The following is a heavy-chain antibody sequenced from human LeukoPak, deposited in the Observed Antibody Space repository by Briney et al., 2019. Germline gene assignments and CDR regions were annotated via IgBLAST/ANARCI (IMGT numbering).Heavy chain of an antibody. CDR1: GGSISSYY. V-gene: IGHV4-59*01. J-gene: IGHJ6*03. CDR2: IYYSGST. Sequence: SETLSLTCTVSGGSISSYYWSWIRQPPGKGLEWIGYIYYSGSTNYNPSLKSRVTISVDTSKNQFSLKLRSVTAADTAVYYCARAPPLGYYYMDVWGKGTTVTVSS. CDR3: ARAPPLGYYYMDV.